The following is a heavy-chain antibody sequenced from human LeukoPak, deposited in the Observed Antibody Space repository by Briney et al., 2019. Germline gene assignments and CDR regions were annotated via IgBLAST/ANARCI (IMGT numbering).Heavy chain of an antibody. V-gene: IGHV3-21*01. J-gene: IGHJ6*03. CDR2: ISSSSSYI. CDR3: ARVPRRSGSSGWTAPYYMDV. Sequence: GGSLRLSCAASGFTSSSYRMNWVRQAPGKWLEWVSSISSSSSYIYYAESVKGRFTISRDNAKNSLYLQMNSLRAEDTAVYYCARVPRRSGSSGWTAPYYMDVWGKGTTVTVSS. CDR1: GFTSSSYR. D-gene: IGHD6-19*01.